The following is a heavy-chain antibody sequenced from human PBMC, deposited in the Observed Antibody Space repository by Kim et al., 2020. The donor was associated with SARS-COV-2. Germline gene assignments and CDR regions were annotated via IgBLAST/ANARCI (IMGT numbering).Heavy chain of an antibody. CDR3: VKYGDT. Sequence: GGSLRLSCEASGFNFGSLWMDWVRQAPGEGLVWVSRISDNSVTTLYADSVKGRFTISRDNAKNALYLQMNSLRTEDTAVYYCVKYGDTWGQGTTVTVSS. D-gene: IGHD4-17*01. CDR1: GFNFGSLW. J-gene: IGHJ6*02. CDR2: ISDNSVTT. V-gene: IGHV3-74*01.